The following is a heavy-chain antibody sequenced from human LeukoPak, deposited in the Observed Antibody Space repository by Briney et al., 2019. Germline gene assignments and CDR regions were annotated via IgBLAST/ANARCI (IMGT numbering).Heavy chain of an antibody. CDR3: GKVLGGAVAGGAFDY. CDR2: ISWNSGSI. Sequence: GRSLRLSCAASGFTFDDYAMHWVRQAPGKGLEWVSGISWNSGSIGYADSVKGRFTISRDNAKNSLYLQMNSLRAEDTALYSCGKVLGGAVAGGAFDYWGQGTLVTVSS. J-gene: IGHJ4*02. CDR1: GFTFDDYA. D-gene: IGHD6-19*01. V-gene: IGHV3-9*01.